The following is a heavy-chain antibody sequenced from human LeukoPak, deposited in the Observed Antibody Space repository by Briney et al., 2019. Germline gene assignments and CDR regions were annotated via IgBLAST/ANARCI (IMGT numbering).Heavy chain of an antibody. CDR1: GGPISSSSYY. V-gene: IGHV4-39*07. CDR3: ARATIFGVVIPSLDY. D-gene: IGHD3-3*01. J-gene: IGHJ4*02. CDR2: IYYSGST. Sequence: SETLSLTCTVSGGPISSSSYYWGWIRQPPGKGLEWIGSIYYSGSTYYNPSLKSRVTISVDTSKNQFSLKLSSVTAADTAVYYCARATIFGVVIPSLDYWGQGTLVTVSS.